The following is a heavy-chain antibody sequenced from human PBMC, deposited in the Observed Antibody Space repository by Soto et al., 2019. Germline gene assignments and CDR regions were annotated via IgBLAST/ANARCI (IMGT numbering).Heavy chain of an antibody. V-gene: IGHV3-23*01. D-gene: IGHD3-3*01. CDR1: GFTFSSYA. J-gene: IGHJ4*02. CDR2: ISGSGGST. CDR3: ATKYDFWSGYYIK. Sequence: EVQLLESGGGLVQPGGSLRLSCAASGFTFSSYAMSWVRQAPGKGLEWVSAISGSGGSTYYADSVKGRFTISGDNSKNTLYLQMNSLRAEDTAVYYCATKYDFWSGYYIKWGQGTLVTVSS.